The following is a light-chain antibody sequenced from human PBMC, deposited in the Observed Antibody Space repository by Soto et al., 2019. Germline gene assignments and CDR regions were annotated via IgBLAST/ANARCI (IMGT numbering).Light chain of an antibody. CDR3: QQYGSSGT. CDR1: QSVSNNY. V-gene: IGKV3-20*01. Sequence: IVLTQSAGTLSLSPGERATLSCRASQSVSNNYLAWYQQKPGQAPRLLIYGASNRATGIPDRFSGSGSGTEFTLTISSLPSEDFAVYYCQQYGSSGTFGQGTKVDIK. CDR2: GAS. J-gene: IGKJ1*01.